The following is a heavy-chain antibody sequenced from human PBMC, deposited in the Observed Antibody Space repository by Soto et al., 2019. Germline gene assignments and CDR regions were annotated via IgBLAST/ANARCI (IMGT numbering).Heavy chain of an antibody. J-gene: IGHJ6*02. V-gene: IGHV1-69*08. Sequence: QVQLVQSGAEVKKPGSSVKVSCKASGGTFSSYTISWVRQAPGQGLEWMGRIIPILGIANYAQKFQGRVTITADKSTSTAYMELSSLRSEDTAVYYCARDQAYYSSGPGGMDVWGQGTTVTVSS. D-gene: IGHD3-22*01. CDR3: ARDQAYYSSGPGGMDV. CDR2: IIPILGIA. CDR1: GGTFSSYT.